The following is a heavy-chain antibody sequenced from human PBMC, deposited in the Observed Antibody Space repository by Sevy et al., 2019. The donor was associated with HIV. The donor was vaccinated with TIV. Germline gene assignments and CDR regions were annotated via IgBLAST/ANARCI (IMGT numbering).Heavy chain of an antibody. CDR3: AKERIAVAGHDDAFDI. Sequence: GGSLRLSCAASGFTFSSYAMSWVRQAPGKGLEWVSAISGSGGSTYYADSVKGRFTISRDNSKNPLYLQMNSLRAEDTAVYYCAKERIAVAGHDDAFDIWGQGTMVTVSS. CDR2: ISGSGGST. CDR1: GFTFSSYA. D-gene: IGHD6-19*01. V-gene: IGHV3-23*01. J-gene: IGHJ3*02.